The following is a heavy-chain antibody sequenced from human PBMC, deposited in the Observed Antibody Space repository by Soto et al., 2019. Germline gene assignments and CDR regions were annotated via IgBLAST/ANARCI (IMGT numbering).Heavy chain of an antibody. CDR2: IYHSGCT. Sequence: PSETLSLTFAVSGYSSSSGYYWGWIRQPPGKGLEWIGSIYHSGCTYYNPSLKSRVTISVDKSKNQVSLKRSSVTGADAAVYYSARGSGYSSTWYGGTDYYYYGMDVCGQGTTVTVYS. CDR1: GYSSSSGYY. V-gene: IGHV4-38-2*01. D-gene: IGHD6-13*01. J-gene: IGHJ6*02. CDR3: ARGSGYSSTWYGGTDYYYYGMDV.